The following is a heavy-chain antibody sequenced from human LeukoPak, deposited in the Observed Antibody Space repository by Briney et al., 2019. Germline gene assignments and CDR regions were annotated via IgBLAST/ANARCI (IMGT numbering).Heavy chain of an antibody. Sequence: SETLSLTCTVSGGSVSSGSYYWSWIRQPPGKGLEWIGYIYYSGSTNHNPSLKSRVTISVDTSKNQFSLKLSSVTAADTAVYYCARWWELLRYFDYWGQGTLVTVSS. CDR3: ARWWELLRYFDY. V-gene: IGHV4-61*01. D-gene: IGHD1-26*01. CDR1: GGSVSSGSYY. J-gene: IGHJ4*02. CDR2: IYYSGST.